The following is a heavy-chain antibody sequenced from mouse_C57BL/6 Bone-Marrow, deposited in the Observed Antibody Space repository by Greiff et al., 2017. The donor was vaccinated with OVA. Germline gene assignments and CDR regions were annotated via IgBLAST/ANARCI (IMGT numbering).Heavy chain of an antibody. V-gene: IGHV1-50*01. CDR2: IDPSDSST. CDR1: GYTFTSYW. CDR3: ARIYDYDYYYAMDY. J-gene: IGHJ4*01. D-gene: IGHD2-4*01. Sequence: QVQLQQPGAELVKPGASVKLSCTASGYTFTSYWMQWVKQRPGKGLEWIGAIDPSDSSTNYNPKFTGKATLTVDTSSSTAYMQLSSLTSEDSAVYYCARIYDYDYYYAMDYWGQGTSVTVSS.